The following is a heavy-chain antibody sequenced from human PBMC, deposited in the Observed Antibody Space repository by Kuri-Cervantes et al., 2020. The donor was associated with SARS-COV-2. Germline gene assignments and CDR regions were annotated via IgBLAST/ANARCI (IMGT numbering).Heavy chain of an antibody. V-gene: IGHV2-26*01. CDR3: ARIIAAENWFDP. CDR2: IFSNDEK. J-gene: IGHJ5*02. CDR1: GFSLSNARMG. D-gene: IGHD6-13*01. Sequence: SGPTLVKPTETLTLTCTVSGFSLSNARMGVSWIRQPPGKSLEWLAHIFSNDEKSYSTSLKSRLTISKDTSKSRVVLTMTNMDPVDTATYYCARIIAAENWFDPWGQGTLVTVSS.